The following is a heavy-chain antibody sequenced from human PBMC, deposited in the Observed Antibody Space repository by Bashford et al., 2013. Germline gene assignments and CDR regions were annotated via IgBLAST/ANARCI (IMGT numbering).Heavy chain of an antibody. CDR3: AREYSGRYSSLDY. D-gene: IGHD1-26*01. V-gene: IGHV4-31*03. Sequence: SETLSLTCTVSGGSISSGGYYWSWIRQHPGKGLEWIGYIYYSGSTYYNPSLKSRVTISVDTSKNQFSLKLSSVTAADTAVYYCAREYSGRYSSLDYWGQGILVTVSS. CDR1: GGSISSGGYY. CDR2: IYYSGST. J-gene: IGHJ4*02.